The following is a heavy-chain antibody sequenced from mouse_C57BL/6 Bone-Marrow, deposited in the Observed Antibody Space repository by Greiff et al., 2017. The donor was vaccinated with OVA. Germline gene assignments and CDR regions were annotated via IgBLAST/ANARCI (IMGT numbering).Heavy chain of an antibody. V-gene: IGHV1-80*01. CDR2: IYPGDGDT. CDR1: GYAFSSYW. J-gene: IGHJ2*01. CDR3: ARRGFTTVVATPYYFDY. D-gene: IGHD1-1*01. Sequence: VQLQESGAELVKPGASVKISCKASGYAFSSYWMNWVKQRPGKGLEWIGQIYPGDGDTNYNGKFKGKATLTADKSSSTAYMQLSSLTSEDSAVYFCARRGFTTVVATPYYFDYWGQGTTLTVSS.